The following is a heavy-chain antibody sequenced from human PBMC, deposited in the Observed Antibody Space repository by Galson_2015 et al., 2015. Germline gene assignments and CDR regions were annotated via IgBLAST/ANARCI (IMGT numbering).Heavy chain of an antibody. CDR3: TSHRGISSTSSKRSPYYYYMDI. D-gene: IGHD2-2*01. CDR2: IKSKNDGGTT. Sequence: SLRLSCAASGFTFHYAWLSWVRQAPGEGLEWLGRIKSKNDGGTTDYAAPVQGTFTISRDDSKSTLYLQMNNLKTEDTAVYYCTSHRGISSTSSKRSPYYYYMDIWGKGTTVTVSS. CDR1: GFTFHYAW. J-gene: IGHJ6*03. V-gene: IGHV3-15*01.